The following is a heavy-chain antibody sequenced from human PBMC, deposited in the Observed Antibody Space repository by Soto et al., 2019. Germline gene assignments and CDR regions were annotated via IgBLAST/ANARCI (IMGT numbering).Heavy chain of an antibody. V-gene: IGHV3-49*03. CDR1: GLTVGDYA. CDR2: IKSKAFGGTP. D-gene: IGHD5-18*01. CDR3: TRDHYGRGFSSGAFDS. J-gene: IGHJ4*02. Sequence: GGSLRLSCSPSGLTVGDYAMNWFRQDPGKGLEWVGFIKSKAFGGTPEYAASVKGRFTISRDDSMSIAYLQMNSLKTDDTAVYYCTRDHYGRGFSSGAFDSWGQGTPVTVSS.